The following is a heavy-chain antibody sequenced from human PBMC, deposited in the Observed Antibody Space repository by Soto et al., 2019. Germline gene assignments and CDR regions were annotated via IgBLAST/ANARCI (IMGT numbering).Heavy chain of an antibody. V-gene: IGHV3-23*01. J-gene: IGHJ4*02. CDR1: GFTFSSYA. D-gene: IGHD3-22*01. CDR2: ISGSGGST. Sequence: GGSLRLSCAASGFTFSSYAMSWVRQAPGKGLEWVSAISGSGGSTYYADSVKGRFTISRDNSKNTLYLQMNSLRAEDTAVYYCATGGYDSSGFVCFDYWGQGTLVTVSS. CDR3: ATGGYDSSGFVCFDY.